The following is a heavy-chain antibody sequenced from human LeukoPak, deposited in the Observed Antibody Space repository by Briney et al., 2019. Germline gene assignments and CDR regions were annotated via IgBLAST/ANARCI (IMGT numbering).Heavy chain of an antibody. CDR1: GFTVSSNY. J-gene: IGHJ1*01. D-gene: IGHD6-19*01. CDR2: IYSGGST. V-gene: IGHV3-53*01. Sequence: PGGSLRLSCAASGFTVSSNYMSWVRQAPGKGLEWVSVIYSGGSTYYADSVKGRFTISRDNAKNTLYLQMNSLRAEDTAVYYCARVPITLAGTKDAKYFQHWGQGTLVTVSS. CDR3: ARVPITLAGTKDAKYFQH.